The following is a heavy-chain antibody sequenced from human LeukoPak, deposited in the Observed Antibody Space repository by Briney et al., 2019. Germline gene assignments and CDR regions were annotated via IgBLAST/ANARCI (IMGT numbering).Heavy chain of an antibody. CDR1: GFSFSSYG. D-gene: IGHD5-18*01. CDR2: ISRGSGSI. CDR3: ARDVRSSSNTPIEADY. V-gene: IGHV3-48*02. J-gene: IGHJ4*02. Sequence: GGSLRLSCAASGFSFSSYGMNWVRQAPGKGLEWVSYISRGSGSIYYADSVKGRFTISRDNAKNSLYLQMNSLRDEDTAVYYCARDVRSSSNTPIEADYWGQGTLVTVSS.